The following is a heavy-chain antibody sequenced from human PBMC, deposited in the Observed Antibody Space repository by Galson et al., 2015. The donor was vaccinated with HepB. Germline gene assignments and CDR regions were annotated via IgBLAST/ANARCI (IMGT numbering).Heavy chain of an antibody. CDR2: IGTAGDP. CDR1: GFTFSSYD. D-gene: IGHD1-26*01. J-gene: IGHJ6*02. CDR3: ARGLGSHLKSSYYYYGMDV. V-gene: IGHV3-13*05. Sequence: SLRLSCAASGFTFSSYDMHWVRQATGKGLEWVSAIGTAGDPYYPGSVKGRFTISRENAKNSLYLQMNSLRAGDTAVYYCARGLGSHLKSSYYYYGMDVWGQGTTVTVSS.